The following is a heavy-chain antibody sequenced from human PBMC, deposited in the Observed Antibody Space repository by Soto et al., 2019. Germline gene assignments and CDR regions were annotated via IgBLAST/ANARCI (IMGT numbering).Heavy chain of an antibody. V-gene: IGHV1-69*02. CDR2: VIPIIGEG. J-gene: IGHJ3*02. Sequence: QVQLVQSGAEVKEPGSSVKVSCKVSGGTFSSQTINWVRQVPGQGREWMGSVIPIIGEGKYAQSFLGRVTIPADKSTSPAYRWLSSQRSEDTAVYYCARPAVNDLDADSSAFDIWGQGTMVTVSS. D-gene: IGHD1-1*01. CDR3: ARPAVNDLDADSSAFDI. CDR1: GGTFSSQT.